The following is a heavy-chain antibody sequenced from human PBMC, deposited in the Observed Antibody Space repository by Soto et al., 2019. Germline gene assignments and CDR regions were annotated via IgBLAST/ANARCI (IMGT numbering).Heavy chain of an antibody. CDR1: GFTFSSYA. D-gene: IGHD3-3*01. Sequence: EVQLLESGGGLVQPGGSLRLSCAASGFTFSSYAMSWVRQAPGKGLEWVSAISGSGGSTYYADSVKGRFTISRDNSKNTLYLQMNSLRAEDTAVYYCAKMGTIFGVVIIPVFYFDYWGQGTLVTVSS. CDR3: AKMGTIFGVVIIPVFYFDY. CDR2: ISGSGGST. V-gene: IGHV3-23*01. J-gene: IGHJ4*02.